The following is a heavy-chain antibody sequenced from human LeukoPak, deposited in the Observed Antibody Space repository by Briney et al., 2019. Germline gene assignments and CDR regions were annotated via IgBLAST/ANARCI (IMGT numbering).Heavy chain of an antibody. J-gene: IGHJ6*02. D-gene: IGHD3-10*01. CDR1: GFTFSSYS. CDR2: ISSSSSYI. Sequence: GGSLRLSCAASGFTFSSYSMNWVRQAPGKGLEWVSSISSSSSYIYYADSVKGRFTISRDNAKNTLYLQMNSLRAEDTAVYYCAKAHYYGSGNVDGMDVWGQGTTVTVSS. CDR3: AKAHYYGSGNVDGMDV. V-gene: IGHV3-21*01.